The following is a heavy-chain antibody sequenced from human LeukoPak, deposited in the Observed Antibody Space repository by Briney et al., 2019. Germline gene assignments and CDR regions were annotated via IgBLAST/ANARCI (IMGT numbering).Heavy chain of an antibody. D-gene: IGHD5-18*01. J-gene: IGHJ4*02. CDR1: GGSINRYY. CDR2: IYTSGST. Sequence: SETLSLTCTVSGGSINRYYWSWIRQSAGKGLEWIGRIYTSGSTNYNPSLKSRVTMSVDTSKTQLSLKLSSVTAAATAVYYCARVMGGYSYGPYFDYWGQGTLVTVSS. CDR3: ARVMGGYSYGPYFDY. V-gene: IGHV4-4*07.